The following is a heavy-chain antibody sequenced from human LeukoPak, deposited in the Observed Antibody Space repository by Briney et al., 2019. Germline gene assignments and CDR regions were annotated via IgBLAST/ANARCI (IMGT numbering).Heavy chain of an antibody. CDR3: AKDRIPTYSSGWSTLAYYFDY. CDR2: IYSGGTT. D-gene: IGHD6-19*01. Sequence: GGSLRLSCAASGFTVSSNYMSWVRQAPGKGLEGVSLIYSGGTTYYADSVKGRFTISRDNSKSTLYLQMNSLRAEDTAVYYCAKDRIPTYSSGWSTLAYYFDYRGQGTLVTVSS. J-gene: IGHJ4*02. V-gene: IGHV3-66*01. CDR1: GFTVSSNY.